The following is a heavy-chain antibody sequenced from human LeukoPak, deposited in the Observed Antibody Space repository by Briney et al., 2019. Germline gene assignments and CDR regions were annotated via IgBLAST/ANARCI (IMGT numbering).Heavy chain of an antibody. V-gene: IGHV3-74*01. Sequence: GGSLRLSCAASGFTFSSYWMRWVRQAPGKGLVWVSRINSDGSSTSYADSVKGRFTISRDNAKNTLYLQMNSLRAEDTAVYYCAGSTLFYEDWYFDLWGRGTLVTVSS. D-gene: IGHD3-10*01. CDR1: GFTFSSYW. CDR2: INSDGSST. CDR3: AGSTLFYEDWYFDL. J-gene: IGHJ2*01.